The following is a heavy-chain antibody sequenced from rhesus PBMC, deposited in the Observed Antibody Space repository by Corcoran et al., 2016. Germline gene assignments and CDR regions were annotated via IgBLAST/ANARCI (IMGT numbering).Heavy chain of an antibody. J-gene: IGHJ5-2*02. CDR3: VRNINTPTDV. CDR2: LDYPSGSP. D-gene: IGHD3-40*01. CDR1: GGSISVYS. V-gene: IGHV4-165*01. Sequence: QMQLQESGPGLLKPSETLSLTCADSGGSISVYSWSWLRQPPGKGLEWIGYLDYPSGSPNYNPSLKSRVTMSRETAKNDIFLDVDSVTAADTAIYYCVRNINTPTDVWGRGILVTVSS.